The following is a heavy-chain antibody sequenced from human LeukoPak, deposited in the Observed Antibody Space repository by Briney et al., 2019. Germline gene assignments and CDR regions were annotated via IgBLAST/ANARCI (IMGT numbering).Heavy chain of an antibody. J-gene: IGHJ4*02. CDR1: GGSISSYY. D-gene: IGHD3-10*01. Sequence: SETLSLTCTVSGGSISSYYWSWIRQPAGKGLEWIGRIYTSGSTNYNPSLKSRVTISVDTSKNQFSLKLSSVTAADTAVYYCARVYYYGSGSTAKYYFDYWGQGTLVTVSS. CDR3: ARVYYYGSGSTAKYYFDY. V-gene: IGHV4-4*07. CDR2: IYTSGST.